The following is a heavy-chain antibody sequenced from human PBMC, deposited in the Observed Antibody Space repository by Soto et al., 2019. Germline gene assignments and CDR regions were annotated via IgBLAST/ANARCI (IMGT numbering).Heavy chain of an antibody. V-gene: IGHV3-74*01. Sequence: GGSLRLSCAASGFTFSSYWMHWVRQAPGKGLVWVSRINSDGSSTSYADSVKGRFTISRDNAKNTLYLQMNSLRAEDTAVYYCAKDLQQLASYYYYGMDVWGQGTTVTVSS. CDR3: AKDLQQLASYYYYGMDV. CDR1: GFTFSSYW. D-gene: IGHD6-13*01. J-gene: IGHJ6*02. CDR2: INSDGSST.